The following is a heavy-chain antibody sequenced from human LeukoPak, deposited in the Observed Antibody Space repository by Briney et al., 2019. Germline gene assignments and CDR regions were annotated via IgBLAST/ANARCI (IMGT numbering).Heavy chain of an antibody. J-gene: IGHJ6*03. CDR3: ATARGEYSSSWYGNYYYYMDV. D-gene: IGHD6-13*01. Sequence: GASVKVSCKAFGYTFTSNYMHWVRQAPGQGPEWMGVISPSGGSTTYAQKLQGRVTMTTDTSTSTAYMELRSLRSDDTAVYYCATARGEYSSSWYGNYYYYMDVWGKGTTVTISS. CDR1: GYTFTSNY. CDR2: ISPSGGST. V-gene: IGHV1-46*01.